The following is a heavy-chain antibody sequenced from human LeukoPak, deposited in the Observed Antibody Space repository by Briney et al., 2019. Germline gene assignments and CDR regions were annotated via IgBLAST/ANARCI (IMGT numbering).Heavy chain of an antibody. CDR3: ARVGLDHIFDH. J-gene: IGHJ4*02. CDR2: INPSSGST. D-gene: IGHD3/OR15-3a*01. Sequence: ASVKVSCKASGYTFTSYHMHRVRQAPGQGLEWMGIINPSSGSTSYAQKFQGRVTMTRDTSTSTVYMEVSSLRSEDTAVYYCARVGLDHIFDHWGQGTLVTVSS. CDR1: GYTFTSYH. V-gene: IGHV1-46*01.